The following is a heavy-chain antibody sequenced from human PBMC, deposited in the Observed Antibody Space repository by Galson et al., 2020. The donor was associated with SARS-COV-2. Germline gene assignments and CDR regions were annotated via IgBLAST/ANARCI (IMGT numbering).Heavy chain of an antibody. J-gene: IGHJ6*02. V-gene: IGHV4-34*01. CDR2: INHSGST. CDR1: GGSFSGYY. Sequence: SQSSETLSLTCAVYGGSFSGYYWSWIRQPPGKGLEWIGEINHSGSTNYNPSLKSRVTISVDASNNQFSLKLSSVTAADTAVYYCSRGTTVTTFFYYYYGMDVWGQGTTVTVSS. CDR3: SRGTTVTTFFYYYYGMDV. D-gene: IGHD4-17*01.